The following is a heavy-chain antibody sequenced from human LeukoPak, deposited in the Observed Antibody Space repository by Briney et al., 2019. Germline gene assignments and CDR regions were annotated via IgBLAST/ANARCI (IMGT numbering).Heavy chain of an antibody. V-gene: IGHV3-21*01. CDR1: GFTFSSYS. D-gene: IGHD2-15*01. J-gene: IGHJ3*02. CDR2: MSSSSSYI. Sequence: PGGYLRLSCAAYGFTFSSYSMIWVRQAPGKGLEWVSSMSSSSSYIYYADSVKGRFTISRDNAKNSLYLQMNSLRAEDTAVYYCARGLAYCSGGSCSPQPSDAFDIWGQGTMVTVSS. CDR3: ARGLAYCSGGSCSPQPSDAFDI.